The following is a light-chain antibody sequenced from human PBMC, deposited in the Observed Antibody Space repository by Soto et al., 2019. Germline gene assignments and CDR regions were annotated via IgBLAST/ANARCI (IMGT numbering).Light chain of an antibody. CDR2: DAS. Sequence: EIVLTQSPGTLSLSPGERATLSCRASLSITSNFLAWYQQKPGQAPRLLLYDASNRATGIPDRFSGSGSGADFSLTISRLEPEDFGVYYWQQYGSSVWTFGRGTRVDIK. V-gene: IGKV3-20*01. J-gene: IGKJ1*01. CDR3: QQYGSSVWT. CDR1: LSITSNF.